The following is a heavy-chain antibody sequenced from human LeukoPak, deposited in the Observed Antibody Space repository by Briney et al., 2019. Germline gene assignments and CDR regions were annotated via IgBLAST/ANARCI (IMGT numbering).Heavy chain of an antibody. Sequence: SETLSLTCGVYGGSFSGYYWSWIRQPPGKGLEWIGEVNHSGSTNHNPSLKSRVTISVDTSNNQFSLKLNSVTAADTAVYYCARAGVVVTAVPFFHYWGQGTLVTVYS. V-gene: IGHV4-34*01. J-gene: IGHJ4*02. D-gene: IGHD2-21*02. CDR1: GGSFSGYY. CDR3: ARAGVVVTAVPFFHY. CDR2: VNHSGST.